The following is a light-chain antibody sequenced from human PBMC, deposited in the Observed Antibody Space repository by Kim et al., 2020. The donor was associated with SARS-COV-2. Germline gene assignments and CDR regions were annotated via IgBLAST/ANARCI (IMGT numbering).Light chain of an antibody. CDR3: AVWDKSLSHWV. CDR2: RNS. CDR1: SYNIGSDY. Sequence: QSVLTQPPSLSGTPGQRVTISCSGNSYNIGSDYVYWYQQHPGTAPKLFIYRNSQRPSGVPDRFSGSKSGTTASLAISGLRLEDEAEYYCAVWDKSLSHWVFGGGTQLTVL. J-gene: IGLJ3*02. V-gene: IGLV1-47*01.